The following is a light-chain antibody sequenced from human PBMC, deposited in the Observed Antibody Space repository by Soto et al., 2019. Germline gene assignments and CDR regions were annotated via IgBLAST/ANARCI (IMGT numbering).Light chain of an antibody. CDR3: MQTLQIPST. V-gene: IGKV2-28*01. J-gene: IGKJ2*01. CDR1: HSVLHTSGSNF. Sequence: DIVMTQSPLSLAVTPGEPASISCRSSHSVLHTSGSNFVDWYLQKPGQSPQLLIYLGSNRASGVPDKFRGSGSGIDFTLEISRVEAEDVGIYYCMQTLQIPSTFGQGTRLEL. CDR2: LGS.